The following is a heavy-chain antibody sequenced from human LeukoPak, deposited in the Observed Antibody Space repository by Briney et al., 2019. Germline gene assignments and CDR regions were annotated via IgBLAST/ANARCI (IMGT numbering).Heavy chain of an antibody. CDR2: IYSSGST. V-gene: IGHV4-59*08. D-gene: IGHD3-22*01. CDR3: ARLDYYDRSGYAQLYYFDY. Sequence: SETLSLTCTVSGGSISSYYWSWIRQSPGKGLEWIGYIYSSGSTNYNPSLKSRVTISVDTSKNQFSLKLSSVTAADTAVFYCARLDYYDRSGYAQLYYFDYWGQGTLVTVSS. J-gene: IGHJ4*02. CDR1: GGSISSYY.